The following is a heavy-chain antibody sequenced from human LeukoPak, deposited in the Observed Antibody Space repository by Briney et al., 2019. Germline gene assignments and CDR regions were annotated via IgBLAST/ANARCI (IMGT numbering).Heavy chain of an antibody. CDR3: ATRTGRTGYSSSYDNWFDP. CDR2: INLSGGST. V-gene: IGHV1-46*01. Sequence: ASVKVSCKASGYTFTSYYMHWVRQAPGQGLEWMGIINLSGGSTSYAQKFQGRVTMTRDTSTSTVYMELSSLRSEDTAVYYCATRTGRTGYSSSYDNWFDPWGQGTLVTVSS. J-gene: IGHJ5*02. CDR1: GYTFTSYY. D-gene: IGHD6-13*01.